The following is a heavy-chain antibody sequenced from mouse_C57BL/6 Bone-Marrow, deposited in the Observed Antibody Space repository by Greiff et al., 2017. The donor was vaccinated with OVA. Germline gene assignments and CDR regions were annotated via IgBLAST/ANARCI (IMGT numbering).Heavy chain of an antibody. V-gene: IGHV5-12*01. D-gene: IGHD2-1*01. Sequence: EVKLVESGGGLVQPGGSLKLSCAASGFTFSDYYMYWVRQTPEKRLEWVAYISNGGGSTYYPDTVKGRFTISRDNAKNTLYLQMSRLKSEDTAMYYCARKPFGNYEVYYAMDYWGQGTSVTVSS. J-gene: IGHJ4*01. CDR1: GFTFSDYY. CDR2: ISNGGGST. CDR3: ARKPFGNYEVYYAMDY.